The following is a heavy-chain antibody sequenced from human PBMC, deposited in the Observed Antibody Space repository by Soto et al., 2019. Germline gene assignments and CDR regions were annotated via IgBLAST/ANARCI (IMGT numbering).Heavy chain of an antibody. CDR1: GFTFSSYG. Sequence: GGSLRLSCAASGFTFSSYGMHWVRQAPGKGLEWVAVISYDGSNKYYADSVKGRFTISRDNSKNTLYLQMNSLRAEDTAVYYCAKDFSLYCGGDCSDYGMDVWGQGTTVTVSS. D-gene: IGHD2-21*02. CDR2: ISYDGSNK. J-gene: IGHJ6*02. V-gene: IGHV3-30*18. CDR3: AKDFSLYCGGDCSDYGMDV.